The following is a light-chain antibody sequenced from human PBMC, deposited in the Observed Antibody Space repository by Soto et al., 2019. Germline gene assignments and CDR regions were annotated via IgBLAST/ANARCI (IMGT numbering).Light chain of an antibody. Sequence: QSALTQPPSVSGSTGQSVTISCTGTSSDVGGYYYVSWYQQHPGKAPKVMIYDVSKRPSGVPDRFSGSKSGNTASLTISGLQAEDEADHYCCSYAGSYTWVFGGGTKLTVL. V-gene: IGLV2-11*01. CDR1: SSDVGGYYY. CDR2: DVS. J-gene: IGLJ3*02. CDR3: CSYAGSYTWV.